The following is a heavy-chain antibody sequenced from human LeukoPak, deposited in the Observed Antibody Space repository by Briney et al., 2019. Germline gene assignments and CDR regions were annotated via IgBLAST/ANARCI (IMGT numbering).Heavy chain of an antibody. D-gene: IGHD1-26*01. CDR3: ARASSGSYRYYYYYYMDV. Sequence: SETLSLTCTVSGGSISSSSYYWGWIRQPPGKGLEWIGSIYYSGSTYYNPSLKSRVTISVDTSKNQFSLKLSSVTAADTAVYYCARASSGSYRYYYYYYMDVWGKGTTVTVSS. J-gene: IGHJ6*03. V-gene: IGHV4-39*07. CDR2: IYYSGST. CDR1: GGSISSSSYY.